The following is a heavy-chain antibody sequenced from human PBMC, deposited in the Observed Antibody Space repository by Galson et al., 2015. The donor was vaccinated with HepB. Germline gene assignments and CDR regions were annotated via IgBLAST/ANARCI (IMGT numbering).Heavy chain of an antibody. V-gene: IGHV3-23*01. CDR1: GSTFSSYA. D-gene: IGHD6-13*01. Sequence: SLRLSCAASGSTFSSYAMSWVRQAPGKGLEWVSAISGRGGSTYYADSVKGRFTITRDNTKNTLYLQMIILRPEDEAVYYCAKVSGQELVFDYWGQGTLVTVSS. J-gene: IGHJ4*02. CDR3: AKVSGQELVFDY. CDR2: ISGRGGST.